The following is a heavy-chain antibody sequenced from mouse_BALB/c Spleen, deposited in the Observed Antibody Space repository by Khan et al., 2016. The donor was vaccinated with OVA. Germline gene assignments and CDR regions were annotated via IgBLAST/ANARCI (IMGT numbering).Heavy chain of an antibody. CDR3: AKDRIDY. J-gene: IGHJ2*01. Sequence: QVQLKQSGAELAKPGASVKMSCKASGYTFTTYWMHWVKQRPGKGLEWIGYINPTSGYTDYNQRFKDKATLTADNASSNAYMQMSSLTSDDSAVYYGAKDRIDYWGQGTTLTVSS. CDR2: INPTSGYT. CDR1: GYTFTTYW. V-gene: IGHV1-7*01.